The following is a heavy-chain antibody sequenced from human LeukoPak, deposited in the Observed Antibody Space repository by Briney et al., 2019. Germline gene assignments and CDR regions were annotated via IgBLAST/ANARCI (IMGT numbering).Heavy chain of an antibody. D-gene: IGHD6-13*01. CDR1: GDSISSGYL. V-gene: IGHV4-61*01. Sequence: SETLSLTCSVSGDSISSGYLWGWIRQPPGKGLEWIGFIYYSGSTNYNPSLKSRVTISVDTSKNQFFLNLRSVTAADTAVYYCARVPRIEAGATGDWFDPWGQGTVVTVSS. J-gene: IGHJ5*02. CDR2: IYYSGST. CDR3: ARVPRIEAGATGDWFDP.